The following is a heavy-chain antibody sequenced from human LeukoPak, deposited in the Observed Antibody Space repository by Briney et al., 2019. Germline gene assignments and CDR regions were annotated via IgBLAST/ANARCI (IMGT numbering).Heavy chain of an antibody. CDR2: IWFDGSND. CDR3: AKSYNGYESKPDY. CDR1: GFIFSNFG. V-gene: IGHV3-33*06. J-gene: IGHJ4*02. Sequence: PGGSLRLSCAASGFIFSNFGMHWLRQAPGKGLEWVAVIWFDGSNDYFADSVKGRFTISRDNSKITLYLQMNSLRAEDTAVYYCAKSYNGYESKPDYWGQGTLVTVSS. D-gene: IGHD5-12*01.